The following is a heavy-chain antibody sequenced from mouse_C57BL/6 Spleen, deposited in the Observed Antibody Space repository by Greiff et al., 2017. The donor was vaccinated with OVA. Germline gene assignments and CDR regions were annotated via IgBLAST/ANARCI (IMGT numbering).Heavy chain of an antibody. D-gene: IGHD2-1*01. CDR1: GYTFTSYW. Sequence: QVQLQQPGAELVKPGASVKLSCKASGYTFTSYWMHWVKQRPGRGLEWIGRIDPNSGGTKYNEKFKGKATLTVDKPSSTAYMQLSSLTSEDCAVYYVARWGDGKEGFDYAMDYWGQGTSVTVSS. CDR3: ARWGDGKEGFDYAMDY. J-gene: IGHJ4*01. V-gene: IGHV1-72*01. CDR2: IDPNSGGT.